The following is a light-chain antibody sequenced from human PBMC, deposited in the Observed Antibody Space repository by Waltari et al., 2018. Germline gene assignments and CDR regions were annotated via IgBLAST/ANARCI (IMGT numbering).Light chain of an antibody. CDR3: MQGTHFPLT. V-gene: IGKV2-30*02. CDR1: QSLLHSNGNTY. J-gene: IGKJ4*01. CDR2: KVS. Sequence: DVVMTQSPLSLPITPGQPASMTCRSSQSLLHSNGNTYLSWFLQKPGQPPRRLIYKVSNRDSGVPDRFSGSGAWTDFTLKISRVEDEDFWVYYCMQGTHFPLTFGGGTKVEIK.